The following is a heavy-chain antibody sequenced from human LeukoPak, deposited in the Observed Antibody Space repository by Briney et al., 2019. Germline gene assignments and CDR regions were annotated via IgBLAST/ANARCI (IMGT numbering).Heavy chain of an antibody. CDR2: IYSGGST. CDR3: ARDLRFGEKDYYYGMDV. D-gene: IGHD3-10*01. CDR1: GFTLSSNY. V-gene: IGHV3-53*01. Sequence: GGSLRLSCAASGFTLSSNYMSWVRQAPGKGLEWVSVIYSGGSTYYSDSVKGRFTISRDNSKNTLYLQMNSLRAEDTAVYYCARDLRFGEKDYYYGMDVWGKGTTVTVSS. J-gene: IGHJ6*04.